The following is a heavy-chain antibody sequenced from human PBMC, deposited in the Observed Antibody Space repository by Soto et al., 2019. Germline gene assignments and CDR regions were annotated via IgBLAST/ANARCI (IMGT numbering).Heavy chain of an antibody. CDR1: GGTFSSYT. V-gene: IGHV1-69*02. CDR2: IIPILGIA. Sequence: GASVKVSCKASGGTFSSYTISWVRQAPGQGLEWMGRIIPILGIANYAQKFKGRVTITTDKSTSTANKKLSSLRSEDTAVYNCKRSGVIELTAATNSIAVAGNQSPVYYYYGMDVWGQGTTVTVSS. D-gene: IGHD6-19*01. CDR3: KRSGVIELTAATNSIAVAGNQSPVYYYYGMDV. J-gene: IGHJ6*02.